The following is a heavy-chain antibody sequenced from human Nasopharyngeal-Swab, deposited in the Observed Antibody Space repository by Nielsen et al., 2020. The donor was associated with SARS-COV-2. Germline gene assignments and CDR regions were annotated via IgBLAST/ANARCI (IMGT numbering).Heavy chain of an antibody. J-gene: IGHJ4*02. Sequence: SETLSLTCTASGGSISSYYWSWIRQPPGKGLEWIGYIYYSGSTNYNPSPKSRVTISVHTSKNQFSLKLSSVTAADTAVYYCAARSWQLVVVFDYWGQGTLVTVSS. D-gene: IGHD6-6*01. CDR1: GGSISSYY. CDR2: IYYSGST. V-gene: IGHV4-59*01. CDR3: AARSWQLVVVFDY.